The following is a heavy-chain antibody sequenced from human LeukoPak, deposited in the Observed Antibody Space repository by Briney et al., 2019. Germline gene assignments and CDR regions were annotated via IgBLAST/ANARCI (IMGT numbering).Heavy chain of an antibody. Sequence: GGSLRLSCAASGFTFSSYSMNWVRQAPGKGLEWVSFISSSSYIYYADSVKGRFTISRDNAKNSLYLQMNSLRAEDTAVYYCARWELPYWGQGTLVTVSS. CDR1: GFTFSSYS. CDR3: ARWELPY. V-gene: IGHV3-21*01. D-gene: IGHD1-26*01. CDR2: ISSSSYI. J-gene: IGHJ4*02.